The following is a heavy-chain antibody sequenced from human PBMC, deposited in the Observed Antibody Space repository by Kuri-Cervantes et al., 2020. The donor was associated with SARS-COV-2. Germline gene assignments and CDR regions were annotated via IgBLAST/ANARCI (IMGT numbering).Heavy chain of an antibody. D-gene: IGHD1-26*01. V-gene: IGHV3-48*03. CDR2: ISSSGGTI. CDR1: GFTFSSYE. CDR3: AGNEWELFSGYYFDY. Sequence: GESLKISCAASGFTFSSYEMNWVRQAPGKGLEWASYISSSGGTIYYADSVKGRFTISRDNAKNSLYLQMNSLRAEDTAVYYCAGNEWELFSGYYFDYWGQGTLVTVSS. J-gene: IGHJ4*02.